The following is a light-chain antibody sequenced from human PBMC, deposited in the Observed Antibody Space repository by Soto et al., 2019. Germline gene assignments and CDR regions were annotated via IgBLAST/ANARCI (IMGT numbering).Light chain of an antibody. CDR2: WAS. CDR3: QQYYNTQWT. Sequence: DFVMTQSPDSLAVSLGERATINCKSSQTLLYSSNSKSYLAWYQQKPGQSPKLLIHWASTRESGVPDRFSGSGSGKDLTLTVDSLQAEDVAVYYCQQYYNTQWTLGQGAKVDIK. CDR1: QTLLYSSNSKSY. J-gene: IGKJ1*01. V-gene: IGKV4-1*01.